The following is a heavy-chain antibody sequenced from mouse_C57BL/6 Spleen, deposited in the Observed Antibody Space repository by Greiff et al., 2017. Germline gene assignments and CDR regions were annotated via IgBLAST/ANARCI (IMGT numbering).Heavy chain of an antibody. D-gene: IGHD2-1*01. J-gene: IGHJ2*01. CDR1: GFTFSSYA. CDR2: ISDGGSYT. CDR3: AREGNYGGFDY. Sequence: EVNVVESGGGLVKPGGSLKLSCAASGFTFSSYAMSWVRQTPEKRLEWVATISDGGSYTYYPDNVKGRFTISRDNAKNNLYLQMSHLKSEDTAMYYCAREGNYGGFDYWGQGTTLTVSS. V-gene: IGHV5-4*01.